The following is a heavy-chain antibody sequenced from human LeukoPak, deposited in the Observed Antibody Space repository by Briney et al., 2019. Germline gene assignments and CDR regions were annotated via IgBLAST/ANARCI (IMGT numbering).Heavy chain of an antibody. V-gene: IGHV4-59*01. CDR1: GGSISSYY. CDR2: IYYSGST. J-gene: IGHJ4*02. CDR3: ARVDLRYFDWLSTYYFDY. Sequence: KPSETLSLTCTVSGGSISSYYWSWIRQPPGKGLEWTGYIYYSGSTNYNPSLKSRVTISVDTSKNQFSLKLSSVTAADPAVYYCARVDLRYFDWLSTYYFDYWGQGTLVTVSS. D-gene: IGHD3-9*01.